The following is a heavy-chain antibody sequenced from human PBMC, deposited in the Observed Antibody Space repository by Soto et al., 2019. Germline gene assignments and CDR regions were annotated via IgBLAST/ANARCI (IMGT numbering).Heavy chain of an antibody. CDR3: ARNLWVYYGSGSYYWYGMDV. V-gene: IGHV4-30-4*01. CDR1: GGSISSGDYF. D-gene: IGHD3-10*01. CDR2: IDYSGST. Sequence: QVQLQESGPGLVKPSQTLSLTCAVSGGSISSGDYFWSWIRQPPGKGLEWIGYIDYSGSTYYNPSLKSRITISVDTAKNQFSLKLSAVTAADTAVYYCARNLWVYYGSGSYYWYGMDVWCQGSTVNVSS. J-gene: IGHJ6*02.